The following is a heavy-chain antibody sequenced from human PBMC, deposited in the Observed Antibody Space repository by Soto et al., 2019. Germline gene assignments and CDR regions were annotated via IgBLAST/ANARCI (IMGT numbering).Heavy chain of an antibody. CDR2: LYSSGST. J-gene: IGHJ3*01. CDR3: AARPLLPGTP. Sequence: EVQLVESGGGLIQPGGSLRLSCAASGFTFTGNDMHWVRQAPGQGLEWVSLLYSSGSTYYADSVKGPFTISRDNSNNTLYLQMSSLRADDTAVYYCAARPLLPGTPWGQGTMVTVSS. D-gene: IGHD3-22*01. V-gene: IGHV3-53*01. CDR1: GFTFTGND.